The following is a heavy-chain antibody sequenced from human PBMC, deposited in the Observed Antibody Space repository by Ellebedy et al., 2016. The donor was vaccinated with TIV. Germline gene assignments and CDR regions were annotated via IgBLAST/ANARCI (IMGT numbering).Heavy chain of an antibody. D-gene: IGHD3-10*01. CDR2: IWYDGSNK. J-gene: IGHJ6*02. V-gene: IGHV3-33*01. Sequence: GGSLRLXXAASGFTFSSYGMHWVRQAPGKGLEWVAAIWYDGSNKYYADSVKGRFTISRDNSKNTLYLQMNSLRAEDTAVYYCAREPMVRGVIRRGYAMDVWGQGTTVTVSS. CDR3: AREPMVRGVIRRGYAMDV. CDR1: GFTFSSYG.